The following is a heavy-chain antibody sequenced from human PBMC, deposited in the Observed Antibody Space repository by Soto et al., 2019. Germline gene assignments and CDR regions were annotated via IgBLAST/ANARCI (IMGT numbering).Heavy chain of an antibody. CDR2: INAGNGNT. CDR3: ARDPYLDP. J-gene: IGHJ5*02. CDR1: GYTFTSYA. V-gene: IGHV1-3*01. Sequence: ASVKVSCKASGYTFTSYAMHWVRQPPGQRLEWMVWINAGNGNTKYSQKFQARVTITRATSASTSYMELSSLRSEDTAVYYCARDPYLDPWGQGTLVTVSS.